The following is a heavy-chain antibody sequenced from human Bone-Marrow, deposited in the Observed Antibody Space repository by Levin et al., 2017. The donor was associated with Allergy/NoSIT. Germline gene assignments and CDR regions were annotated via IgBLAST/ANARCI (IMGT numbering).Heavy chain of an antibody. CDR2: IFYSGST. D-gene: IGHD3-10*01. V-gene: IGHV4-59*01. CDR1: GGSISGYY. CDR3: ARSVAGEFDY. J-gene: IGHJ4*02. Sequence: SETLSLTCTVSGGSISGYYWSWVRQPPGKGLEWVGHIFYSGSTNYNPSLKSRVTISINTSMNQFSLNLTSVTAADTAFYYCARSVAGEFDYWGQGTLVTVSS.